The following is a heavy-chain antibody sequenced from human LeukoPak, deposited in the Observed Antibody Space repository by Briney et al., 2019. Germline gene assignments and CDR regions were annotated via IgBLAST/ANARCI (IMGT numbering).Heavy chain of an antibody. D-gene: IGHD3-10*01. CDR3: ARATGYGSGSYNDY. CDR2: IYYSGST. Sequence: SETLSLTCTVSGGSISSYYWSWIRQPPGKGLEWIGYIYYSGSTNYNPSLKSRVAISVDTSKNQFSLKLSSVTAADTAVYYCARATGYGSGSYNDYWGQGTLVTVSS. J-gene: IGHJ4*02. V-gene: IGHV4-59*01. CDR1: GGSISSYY.